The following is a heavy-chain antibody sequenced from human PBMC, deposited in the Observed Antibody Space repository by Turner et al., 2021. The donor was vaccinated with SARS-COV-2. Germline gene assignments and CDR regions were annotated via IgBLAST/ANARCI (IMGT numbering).Heavy chain of an antibody. J-gene: IGHJ4*02. CDR2: INQDGSEK. CDR1: GFPFSSNW. CDR3: ARLYSSGWELDY. D-gene: IGHD6-19*01. V-gene: IGHV3-7*01. Sequence: EVQLVESGGGMVQHGGSLRRSCAASGFPFSSNWMSWVRQAPGKGLEWVANINQDGSEKYYVDSVKGRFTISRDNAKNSLYLQMNSLRAEDTAVYYCARLYSSGWELDYWGQGTLVTVSS.